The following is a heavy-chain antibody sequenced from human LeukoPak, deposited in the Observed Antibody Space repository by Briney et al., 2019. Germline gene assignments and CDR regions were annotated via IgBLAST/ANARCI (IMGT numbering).Heavy chain of an antibody. CDR2: TTAYNGNT. J-gene: IGHJ4*02. Sequence: ASVRVSCKASGYTFTNYGFSWVRQAPGQGPEWMGWTTAYNGNTNYAQKLQGRVTMTTDTSTSTAYMELRSLRSDDTAVYYCARQGYGGHSQGAADYWGQGTLVTVSS. V-gene: IGHV1-18*01. CDR3: ARQGYGGHSQGAADY. CDR1: GYTFTNYG. D-gene: IGHD4-23*01.